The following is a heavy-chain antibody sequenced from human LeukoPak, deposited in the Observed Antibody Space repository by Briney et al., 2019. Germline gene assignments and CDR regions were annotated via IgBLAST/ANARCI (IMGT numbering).Heavy chain of an antibody. CDR3: ARVPYSGHEGYYFDS. D-gene: IGHD5-12*01. V-gene: IGHV3-23*01. Sequence: PGGSLRLSCAASGFIFSSYAMSWVRQAPGKGLDWVSVISRSGGSPYYADSVKGRFTISRDNSKNTLYLQMTSLRAEDTAVYYCARVPYSGHEGYYFDSWGQGTLVTVSS. CDR2: ISRSGGSP. CDR1: GFIFSSYA. J-gene: IGHJ4*02.